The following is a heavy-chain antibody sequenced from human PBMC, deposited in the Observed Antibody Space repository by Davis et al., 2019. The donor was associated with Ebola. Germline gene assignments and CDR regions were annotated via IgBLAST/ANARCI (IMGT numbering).Heavy chain of an antibody. CDR3: ARVDIVTTNWFDP. CDR2: IYYSGST. D-gene: IGHD4-11*01. CDR1: GGSISSSSYY. J-gene: IGHJ5*02. Sequence: MPSETLSLTCTVSGGSISSSSYYWGWIRQPPGKGLEWIGSIYYSGSTYYNPSLKSRVTMSIDTSRNQFSLKLNSVTAADTAVYYCARVDIVTTNWFDPWGQGTLVTVSA. V-gene: IGHV4-39*07.